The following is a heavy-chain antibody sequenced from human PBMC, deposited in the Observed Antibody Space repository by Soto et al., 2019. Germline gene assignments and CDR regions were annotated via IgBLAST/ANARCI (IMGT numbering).Heavy chain of an antibody. CDR2: IHYSGST. J-gene: IGHJ3*02. D-gene: IGHD3-3*01. V-gene: IGHV4-59*01. CDR1: GGSISLYY. CDR3: TREWSHAFDI. Sequence: SETLSLTCTVSGGSISLYYWSWLRQSPGKGLEWIGFIHYSGSTNYNPSLKSRVTISVDTSKNQFSLRLDSLTPADTAVYFCTREWSHAFDIWGPGTMVTVSS.